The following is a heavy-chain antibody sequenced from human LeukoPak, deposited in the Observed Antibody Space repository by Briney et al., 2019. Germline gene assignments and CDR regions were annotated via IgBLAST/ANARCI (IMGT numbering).Heavy chain of an antibody. J-gene: IGHJ4*02. V-gene: IGHV3-23*01. Sequence: PGGSLRLSCAASGFTFSSYAMTWVRQAPGKGLEWVSTISGTTYSTFYAASVKGRFTISRDNSKNMLYLQMNSLRAEDTAVYYCAQDTEVVPAAIRRWGQGTQVTVSS. D-gene: IGHD2-2*01. CDR2: ISGTTYST. CDR3: AQDTEVVPAAIRR. CDR1: GFTFSSYA.